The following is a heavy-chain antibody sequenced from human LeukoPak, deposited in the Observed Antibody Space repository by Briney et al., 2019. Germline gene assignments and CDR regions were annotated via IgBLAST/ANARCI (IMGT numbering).Heavy chain of an antibody. CDR3: ARSPGDTAIQNY. Sequence: SVKVSCKASVGTFTSYAISWVRQSPGQGLEWMGGIIPIFGTANYAQKFQGRVTITADKSTSTAYMELSSLRSEDTAVYYCARSPGDTAIQNYWGQGTLVTVSS. CDR2: IIPIFGTA. CDR1: VGTFTSYA. D-gene: IGHD5-18*01. J-gene: IGHJ4*02. V-gene: IGHV1-69*06.